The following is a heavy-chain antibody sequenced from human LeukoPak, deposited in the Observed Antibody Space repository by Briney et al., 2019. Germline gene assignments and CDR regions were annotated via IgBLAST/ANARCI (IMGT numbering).Heavy chain of an antibody. J-gene: IGHJ6*03. Sequence: ASVKVSCKASGYTFTIYSISWVRQAPGQGLEWMGWINLNSGGTNYAQKFQDRVTMTRDTSISTAYMELSRLRFDDTAVYYCARSWTTTDSMDVWGKGTTVTISS. D-gene: IGHD3/OR15-3a*01. CDR3: ARSWTTTDSMDV. CDR1: GYTFTIYS. V-gene: IGHV1-2*02. CDR2: INLNSGGT.